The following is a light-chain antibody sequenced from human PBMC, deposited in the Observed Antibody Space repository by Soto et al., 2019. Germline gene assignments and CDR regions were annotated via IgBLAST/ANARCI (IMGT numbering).Light chain of an antibody. V-gene: IGLV2-14*01. CDR3: SSFTTSGTPV. CDR1: SSDIGGYNY. Sequence: QSALTQPASVSGSPGQSITISCTGTSSDIGGYNYVSWYQRHPGKVPKLIIYEATSRPSGGSHRFSGSKSGNTASLTISGLQPEDEAEYFCSSFTTSGTPVFGGGTKVTVL. CDR2: EAT. J-gene: IGLJ3*02.